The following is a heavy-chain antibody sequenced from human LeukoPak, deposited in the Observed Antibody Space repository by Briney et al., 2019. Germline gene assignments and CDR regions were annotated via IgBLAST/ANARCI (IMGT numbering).Heavy chain of an antibody. J-gene: IGHJ6*03. D-gene: IGHD2-8*01. Sequence: ASVKVSCKASGYTFTGYYMHWVRQAPGQGLEWMGWINPNSGGTNYAQKFQGRVTITADESTSTAYMELSSLRSEDTAVYYCASGVGLSGYYYYYMDVWGKGTTVTISS. V-gene: IGHV1-2*02. CDR3: ASGVGLSGYYYYYMDV. CDR1: GYTFTGYY. CDR2: INPNSGGT.